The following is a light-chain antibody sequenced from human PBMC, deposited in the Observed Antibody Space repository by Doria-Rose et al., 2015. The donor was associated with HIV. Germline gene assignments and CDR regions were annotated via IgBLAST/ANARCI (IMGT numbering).Light chain of an antibody. V-gene: IGKV3-20*01. CDR3: HQYGTSWT. Sequence: TQSPGTLSLSPGERATLSCRASQSFSSTYLAWYQQQPGQAPSPLIYDGSTRATGIPDRFSASGAGTDFTLTINRLEHEDFALYYSHQYGTSWTFGQGTKVEI. CDR1: QSFSSTY. CDR2: DGS. J-gene: IGKJ1*01.